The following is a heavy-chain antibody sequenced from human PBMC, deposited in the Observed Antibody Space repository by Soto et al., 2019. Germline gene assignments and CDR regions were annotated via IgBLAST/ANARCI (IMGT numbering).Heavy chain of an antibody. J-gene: IGHJ5*02. CDR2: IYYSGST. V-gene: IGHV4-59*01. CDR3: ARDHRGYCSGGSCLNWFDP. CDR1: GGCISSYY. Sequence: XATLSLTCTVSGGCISSYYWSWIRQPPGKGLEWIGYIYYSGSTNYNPSLKSRVTISVDTSKNQFSLKLSSVTAADTAVYYCARDHRGYCSGGSCLNWFDPWGQGTLVTVSS. D-gene: IGHD2-15*01.